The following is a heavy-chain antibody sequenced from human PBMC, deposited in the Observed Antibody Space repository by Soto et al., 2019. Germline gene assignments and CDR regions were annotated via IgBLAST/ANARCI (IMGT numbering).Heavy chain of an antibody. Sequence: SETLSLTCTVSGGSITGYYWSWIRQPPGKGLEWIGYIYHSGSIYYNPSLKSRVTISVDRSENQFSLKLSSVTAADTAVYYCARAYGYYFDYWGQGTLVTVSS. CDR3: ARAYGYYFDY. V-gene: IGHV4-59*01. J-gene: IGHJ4*02. D-gene: IGHD4-17*01. CDR2: IYHSGSI. CDR1: GGSITGYY.